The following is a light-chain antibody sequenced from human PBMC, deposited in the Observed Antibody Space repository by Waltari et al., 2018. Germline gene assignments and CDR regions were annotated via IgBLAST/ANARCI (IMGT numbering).Light chain of an antibody. Sequence: SYELTQPPSVSVSPGQTATIPCSPTTLEAKYVCWYQPKPGQSPVLVIYQDSKRPPGIPERFSGSNSGNTATLTISGTQPLDEADYYCQTWDDTTVFGSGTRISVL. CDR1: TLEAKY. V-gene: IGLV3-1*01. CDR3: QTWDDTTV. CDR2: QDS. J-gene: IGLJ1*01.